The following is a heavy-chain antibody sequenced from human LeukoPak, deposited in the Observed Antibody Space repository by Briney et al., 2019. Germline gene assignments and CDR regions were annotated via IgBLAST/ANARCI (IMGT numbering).Heavy chain of an antibody. Sequence: ASVKVSCKASGYTFTGYYMHWVRQAPGQGLEWMGWINPNSGGTNYAQKFQGRVTMTRDTSISTAYMELSRLRSDDTAVYYCARVGTIFGLVIIWYFDLWGRGTLVTVSS. CDR1: GYTFTGYY. J-gene: IGHJ2*01. D-gene: IGHD3-3*01. CDR2: INPNSGGT. CDR3: ARVGTIFGLVIIWYFDL. V-gene: IGHV1-2*02.